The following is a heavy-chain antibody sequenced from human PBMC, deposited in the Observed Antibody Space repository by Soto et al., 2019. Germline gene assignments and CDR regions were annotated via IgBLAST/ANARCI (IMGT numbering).Heavy chain of an antibody. Sequence: SVKVSCKASEDTFRNYAISWVRQAPGQGLEWMGGIIPIFGTANYAQKFQGRVTITADTSANTVYLELSSLRSEDKAVYYCASNKYDSSAYYYWYLGLWGRGTLVTVSS. V-gene: IGHV1-69*06. J-gene: IGHJ2*01. CDR1: EDTFRNYA. CDR2: IIPIFGTA. D-gene: IGHD3-22*01. CDR3: ASNKYDSSAYYYWYLGL.